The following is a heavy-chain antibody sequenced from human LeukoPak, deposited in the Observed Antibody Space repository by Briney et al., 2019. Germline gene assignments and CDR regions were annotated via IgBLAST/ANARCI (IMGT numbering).Heavy chain of an antibody. D-gene: IGHD1-14*01. V-gene: IGHV4-39*07. CDR1: GGSISSSSYY. CDR3: ARAVWDYYYYMDV. CDR2: IYYSGST. Sequence: SETLSLTCTVSGGSISSSSYYWGWIRQPPGKGLEWIGSIYYSGSTYYNPSLKSRVTISVDTSKNQFSLKLSSVTAADTAVYYCARAVWDYYYYMDVWGKGTTVTVSS. J-gene: IGHJ6*03.